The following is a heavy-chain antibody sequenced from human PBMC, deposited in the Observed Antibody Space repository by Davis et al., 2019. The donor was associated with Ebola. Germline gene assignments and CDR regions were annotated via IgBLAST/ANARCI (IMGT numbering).Heavy chain of an antibody. J-gene: IGHJ4*02. CDR2: IYHSGST. CDR1: GGSISSSNW. V-gene: IGHV4-4*02. Sequence: SETLSLTCAVSGGSISSSNWWSWVRQPPGKGLEWIGEIYHSGSTYYNPSLKSRVTISVDTSKKQFSLRLSSVTAADTAAYYCARMVTTPERLLFSGFDYWGQGTLVTVSS. CDR3: ARMVTTPERLLFSGFDY. D-gene: IGHD3-3*01.